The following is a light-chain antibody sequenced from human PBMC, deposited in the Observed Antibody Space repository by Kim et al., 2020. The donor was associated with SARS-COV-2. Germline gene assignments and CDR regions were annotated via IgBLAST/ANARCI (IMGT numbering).Light chain of an antibody. CDR3: CSYAGSSTLV. V-gene: IGLV2-23*01. Sequence: GQSITISCTGTSSDVGSYNLVSWDQQHPGKAPKLMIYEGSKRPSGISNRFSGSKSGNTASLTISWLQAEDEADYYCCSYAGSSTLVFGGGTQLTVL. CDR1: SSDVGSYNL. CDR2: EGS. J-gene: IGLJ2*01.